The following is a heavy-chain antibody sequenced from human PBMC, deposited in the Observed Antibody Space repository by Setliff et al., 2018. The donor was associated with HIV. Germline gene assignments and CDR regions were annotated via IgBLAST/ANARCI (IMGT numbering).Heavy chain of an antibody. V-gene: IGHV1-69*13. CDR2: FNPIFTTP. CDR3: ARGVRVTVVQRGSSFDY. D-gene: IGHD2-21*02. CDR1: GGIFSTSS. Sequence: SVKVSCKSSGGIFSTSSINWVRQAPGQGLEWMGGFNPIFTTPDYAQKFQDRVTMTEDESTSTACMELRGLTSEDTAVYFCARGVRVTVVQRGSSFDYWGQGTLVTVSS. J-gene: IGHJ4*02.